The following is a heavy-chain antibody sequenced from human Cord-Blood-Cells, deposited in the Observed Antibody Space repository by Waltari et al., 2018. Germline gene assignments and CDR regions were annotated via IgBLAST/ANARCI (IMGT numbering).Heavy chain of an antibody. Sequence: QVQLVQSGAEVKKPGAPVKVSCKVSGYTITELSMHWGRQAPGKGLEWMGGFDPEDGETIYAQKFQGRVTMTEDTSTDTAYMELSSLRSEDTAVYYCATDLYSGSYYAFDIWGQGTMVTVSS. CDR2: FDPEDGET. D-gene: IGHD1-26*01. CDR1: GYTITELS. CDR3: ATDLYSGSYYAFDI. V-gene: IGHV1-24*01. J-gene: IGHJ3*02.